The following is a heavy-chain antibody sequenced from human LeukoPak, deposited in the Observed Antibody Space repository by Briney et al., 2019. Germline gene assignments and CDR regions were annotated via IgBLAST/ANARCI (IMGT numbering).Heavy chain of an antibody. CDR2: ISSSST. CDR3: ARDYGYEIDY. D-gene: IGHD5-24*01. J-gene: IGHJ4*02. Sequence: GGSLRLSCAASGFTFSSYSMNWVRQAPGKGLEWVSSISSSSTYADSVKGLFTISRDSAKNSLYLQMNSLRVEDTAVYYCARDYGYEIDYWGQGTLVTVSS. V-gene: IGHV3-21*01. CDR1: GFTFSSYS.